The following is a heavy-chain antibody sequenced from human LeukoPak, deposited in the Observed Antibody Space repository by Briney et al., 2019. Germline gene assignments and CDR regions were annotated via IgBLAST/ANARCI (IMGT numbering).Heavy chain of an antibody. Sequence: GASVKVSCKASGYTFTSYDINWVRQAPGQGLEWMGWISAYNGNTNYAQKLQGRVTMTTDTSTSTAYMELRSLRSDDTAVYYCARDRKLLWFGELLSHYYYMDVWGKGTTVTVSS. V-gene: IGHV1-18*01. D-gene: IGHD3-10*01. J-gene: IGHJ6*03. CDR2: ISAYNGNT. CDR1: GYTFTSYD. CDR3: ARDRKLLWFGELLSHYYYMDV.